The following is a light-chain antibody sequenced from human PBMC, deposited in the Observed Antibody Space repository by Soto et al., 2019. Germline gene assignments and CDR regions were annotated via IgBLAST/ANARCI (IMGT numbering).Light chain of an antibody. CDR2: DST. CDR1: QSIHTS. J-gene: IGKJ5*01. Sequence: VLTQSPATLSLSPGERATLSCRASQSIHTSLAWYQQKPGQPPRLVVYDSTLRANGVPDRFGGSRSGTEFTLTINNLETEDFAVYYCQQRNVWPPITFGQGTRLEIK. V-gene: IGKV3-11*01. CDR3: QQRNVWPPIT.